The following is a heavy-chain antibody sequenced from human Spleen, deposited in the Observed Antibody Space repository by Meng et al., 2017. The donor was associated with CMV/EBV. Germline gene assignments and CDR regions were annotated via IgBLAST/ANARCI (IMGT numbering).Heavy chain of an antibody. CDR2: MNPNSGNT. CDR3: ARGVAAAGTRYNWFDP. Sequence: ASVKVSCKASGYTFTSYDINWVRQATGQGLEWMGWMNPNSGNTGYAQKFQGRVTITRNTSISTAYMELSSLRSEDTAVYYCARGVAAAGTRYNWFDPWGQGTLVTVS. V-gene: IGHV1-8*03. D-gene: IGHD6-13*01. J-gene: IGHJ5*02. CDR1: GYTFTSYD.